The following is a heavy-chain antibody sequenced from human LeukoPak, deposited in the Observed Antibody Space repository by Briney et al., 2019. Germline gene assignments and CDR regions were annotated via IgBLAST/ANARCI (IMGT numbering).Heavy chain of an antibody. CDR3: AKAPAPYYYYYGMDV. CDR1: GFTFSSYW. J-gene: IGHJ6*02. CDR2: INSDGSST. Sequence: GGSLRLSCAASGFTFSSYWMHWVRQAPGKGLVWVSRINSDGSSTSYADSVKGRFTISRDNSDNTVYLQMNSLRGEDTAIYYCAKAPAPYYYYYGMDVWGQGTAVTVSS. V-gene: IGHV3-74*01.